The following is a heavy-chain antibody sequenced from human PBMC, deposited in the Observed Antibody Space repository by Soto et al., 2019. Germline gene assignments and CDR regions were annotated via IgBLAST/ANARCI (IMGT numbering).Heavy chain of an antibody. D-gene: IGHD6-19*01. CDR1: GFTFSSYA. Sequence: GGSLRLSCAASGFTFSSYAMSWVRQAPGKGLEWVSAISGSGGSTYYADSVKGRFTISRDNSKNTLYLQMNSLRAEDTAVYYCAKDGIGHLSSGWNHISEYFQHWGQGTLVTVSS. V-gene: IGHV3-23*01. J-gene: IGHJ1*01. CDR2: ISGSGGST. CDR3: AKDGIGHLSSGWNHISEYFQH.